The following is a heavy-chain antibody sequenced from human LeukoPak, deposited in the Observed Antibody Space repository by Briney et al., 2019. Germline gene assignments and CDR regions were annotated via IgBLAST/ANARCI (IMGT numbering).Heavy chain of an antibody. Sequence: SQTLSLTCAVSGGSISSGGYSWSWIRQPPGKGLEWIGYIYHSGSTYYNPSLKSRVTISVDRSKDQFSLKLSSVTAADTAVYYCARGLKPYCTNGVCYTGDFWGQGTLVTVSP. J-gene: IGHJ4*02. D-gene: IGHD2-8*01. V-gene: IGHV4-30-2*01. CDR3: ARGLKPYCTNGVCYTGDF. CDR2: IYHSGST. CDR1: GGSISSGGYS.